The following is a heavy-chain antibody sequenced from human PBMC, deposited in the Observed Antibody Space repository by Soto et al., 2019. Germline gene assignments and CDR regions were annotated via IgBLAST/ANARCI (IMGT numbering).Heavy chain of an antibody. V-gene: IGHV1-18*01. J-gene: IGHJ4*02. CDR2: ISAYNGNT. CDR3: ARDSLYCSSTSCSAFDY. Sequence: VKVSCKASGYTFTSYGISWVRQAPGQGLEWMGWISAYNGNTNYAQKLQGRVTMTTDTSTSTAYMELRSLRSDDTAVYYCARDSLYCSSTSCSAFDYWGQGTLVTVSS. CDR1: GYTFTSYG. D-gene: IGHD2-2*01.